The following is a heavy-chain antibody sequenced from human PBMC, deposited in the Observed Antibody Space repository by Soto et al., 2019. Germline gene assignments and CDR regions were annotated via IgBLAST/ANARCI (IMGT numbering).Heavy chain of an antibody. CDR2: MSHSGGT. CDR1: GGSVNSGNYY. J-gene: IGHJ3*02. D-gene: IGHD1-1*01. Sequence: QVQLQQWGAGLLKPSETLSLTCAVYGGSVNSGNYYWSWIRQPPGKGLEWIGEMSHSGGTQFNPSLKSRVTISVDTAKHQFSLKMSSVTAADTALYYCARVERGTATTVVDAFDIWGPGTLVTVSS. CDR3: ARVERGTATTVVDAFDI. V-gene: IGHV4-34*01.